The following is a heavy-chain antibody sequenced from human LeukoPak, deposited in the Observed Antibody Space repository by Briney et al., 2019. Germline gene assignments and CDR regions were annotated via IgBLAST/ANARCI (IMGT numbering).Heavy chain of an antibody. V-gene: IGHV3-23*01. Sequence: GGSLRLSCAASGFTFGTFAMTWVRQAPGEGLEWVSSISGSNGRTYYADSVKGRFTISRDNSYNTLYLQMNSLRAEDTAVYYCAKGTVGATPASNWFDPWGQGTLVTVSS. CDR2: ISGSNGRT. J-gene: IGHJ5*02. CDR3: AKGTVGATPASNWFDP. CDR1: GFTFGTFA. D-gene: IGHD1-26*01.